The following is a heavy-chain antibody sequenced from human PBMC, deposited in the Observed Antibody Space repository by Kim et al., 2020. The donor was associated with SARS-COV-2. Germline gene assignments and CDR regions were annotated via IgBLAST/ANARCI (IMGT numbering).Heavy chain of an antibody. Sequence: ASVKVSCKASGYTFTSYAMNWVRQAPGQGLEWMGWINTNTGNPTYAQGFTGRFVFSLDTSVSTAYLQISSLKAEDTAVYYCARDTGYSSSWFHYQISYYYYGMDVWGQGTTVTVSS. CDR1: GYTFTSYA. J-gene: IGHJ6*02. V-gene: IGHV7-4-1*02. CDR3: ARDTGYSSSWFHYQISYYYYGMDV. D-gene: IGHD6-13*01. CDR2: INTNTGNP.